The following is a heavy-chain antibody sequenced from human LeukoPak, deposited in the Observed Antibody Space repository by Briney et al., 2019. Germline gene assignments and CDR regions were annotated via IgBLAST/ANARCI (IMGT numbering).Heavy chain of an antibody. CDR2: FYYIGGT. D-gene: IGHD4-11*01. V-gene: IGHV4-39*01. Sequence: SETLSLSCTASHGSISSSSYYWGWIRQPPGKRLEWIGSFYYIGGTYYNPSLEGRVTISADSSKNQFSLKLTSVTAADTALYYCARILTTFDSWGQGTLVTVSS. CDR1: HGSISSSSYY. J-gene: IGHJ4*02. CDR3: ARILTTFDS.